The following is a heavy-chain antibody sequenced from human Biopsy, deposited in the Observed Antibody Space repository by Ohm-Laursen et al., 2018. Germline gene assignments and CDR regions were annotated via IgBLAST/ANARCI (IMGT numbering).Heavy chain of an antibody. D-gene: IGHD3/OR15-3a*01. CDR3: VRLNRRGNIIFFDY. Sequence: SETLSLTCIVSGGSTSLYYWGWIRQPPGKRLEYLGNIYYTGNTNYNPSLKSRATISIDTSKNEFSLNLTSVTAADTAVYYCVRLNRRGNIIFFDYWGRGTLVTVSS. V-gene: IGHV4-59*08. CDR1: GGSTSLYY. J-gene: IGHJ4*02. CDR2: IYYTGNT.